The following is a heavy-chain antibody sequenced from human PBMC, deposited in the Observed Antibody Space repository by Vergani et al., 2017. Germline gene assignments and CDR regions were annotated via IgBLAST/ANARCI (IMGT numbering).Heavy chain of an antibody. Sequence: QLQLQESGSGLVKPSQTLSLTCAVSGGSISSGGYSWSWIRQPPGKGLEWIGYIYHSGSTYYNPSLKSRVTISVDTSKNQFSRKLSSVTAADTAVYYCARGKARPMVRGVVFDYWGQGTLVTVSS. D-gene: IGHD3-10*01. V-gene: IGHV4-30-2*01. J-gene: IGHJ4*02. CDR2: IYHSGST. CDR3: ARGKARPMVRGVVFDY. CDR1: GGSISSGGYS.